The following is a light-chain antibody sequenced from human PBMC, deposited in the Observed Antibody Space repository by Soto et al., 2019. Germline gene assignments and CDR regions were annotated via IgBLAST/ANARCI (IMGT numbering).Light chain of an antibody. CDR2: DAS. Sequence: DIQMTQSPSSLPASVRDTVTITCQASQDISDVLNWYQQQPGKAPKVLIYDASKLQTGVPSRFSGRGSGKDFTFTISSLQPDESGTYYCQQYDNIPLTFGGGTKVDIK. J-gene: IGKJ4*01. CDR3: QQYDNIPLT. CDR1: QDISDV. V-gene: IGKV1-33*01.